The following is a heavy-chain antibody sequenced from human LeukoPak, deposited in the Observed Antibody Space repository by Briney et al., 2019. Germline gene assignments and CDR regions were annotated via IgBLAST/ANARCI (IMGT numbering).Heavy chain of an antibody. CDR3: ASFGWYYDSSGYYPDAFDI. D-gene: IGHD3-22*01. V-gene: IGHV4-4*07. J-gene: IGHJ3*02. Sequence: PSETLSLTCTVSGGSISSYYWSWIRQPAGKGLEWIGRIYTSGSTNYNPSLKSRVTMSVDTSKNQFSLKLSSVTAADTAVYYCASFGWYYDSSGYYPDAFDIWGQGTMVTVSS. CDR2: IYTSGST. CDR1: GGSISSYY.